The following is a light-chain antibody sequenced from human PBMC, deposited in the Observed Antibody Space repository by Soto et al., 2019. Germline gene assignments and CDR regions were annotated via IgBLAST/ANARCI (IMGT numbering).Light chain of an antibody. CDR3: QQRSGWPSIT. CDR2: DAS. J-gene: IGKJ5*01. Sequence: EIVLTQSPATLSLSPGERATLSCRASQSVSSYLAWYQQKLVRAPRLLIYDASNRATGIPARFSGSGSGTDFTLTISSLEPEDFAVYYCQQRSGWPSITFGRGTRLEIK. V-gene: IGKV3-11*01. CDR1: QSVSSY.